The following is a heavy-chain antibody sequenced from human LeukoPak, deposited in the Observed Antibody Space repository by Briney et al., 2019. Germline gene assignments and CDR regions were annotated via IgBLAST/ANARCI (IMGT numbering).Heavy chain of an antibody. CDR3: ARDTVVTVPTYYFDY. V-gene: IGHV1-2*02. CDR1: GYTFTGYY. J-gene: IGHJ4*02. Sequence: GASVKVSCKASGYTFTGYYMHWMRQAPGQGLEWMGWINPNSGGTNYAQKFQGRVTMTGDTSISTAYMELSRLRSDDTAVYYCARDTVVTVPTYYFDYWGQGTLVTVSS. D-gene: IGHD2-15*01. CDR2: INPNSGGT.